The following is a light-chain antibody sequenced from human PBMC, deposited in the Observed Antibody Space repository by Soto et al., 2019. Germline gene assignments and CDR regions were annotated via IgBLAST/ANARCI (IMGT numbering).Light chain of an antibody. J-gene: IGKJ4*01. CDR1: QSFSSN. V-gene: IGKV3-15*01. CDR2: GAS. Sequence: EIVMTQSPATLSVSPGERATLSCRASQSFSSNLAWYQQKPGQAPRLLIHGASTRATGFPGRFSGSGSGTDFTLTISSLQPEDFATYYCQQANSFPLTFGGGTKVDIK. CDR3: QQANSFPLT.